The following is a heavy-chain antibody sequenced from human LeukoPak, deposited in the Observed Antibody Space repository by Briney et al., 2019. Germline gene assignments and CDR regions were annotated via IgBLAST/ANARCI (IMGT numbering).Heavy chain of an antibody. J-gene: IGHJ3*02. D-gene: IGHD2-2*01. Sequence: GGSLRLSCTASGFTFGDYAMSWVRQAPGKGLEWVGFIRSKAYGGTTEYAASVKGRFTISRDDSKSIAYLQMNSLKTEDTAVYYCTRWGCSSTSCLNAFDIWGQGTMVTVSS. CDR1: GFTFGDYA. V-gene: IGHV3-49*04. CDR2: IRSKAYGGTT. CDR3: TRWGCSSTSCLNAFDI.